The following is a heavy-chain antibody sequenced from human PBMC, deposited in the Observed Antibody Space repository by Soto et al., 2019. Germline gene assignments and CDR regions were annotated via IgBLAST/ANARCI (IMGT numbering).Heavy chain of an antibody. CDR2: ISAYNGNT. CDR3: ARDYPPPYY. J-gene: IGHJ4*01. Sequence: QVQLVQSGAEVKKPGASVKVSCKASGYTFASYAISWMRQAPGQGLEWMGWISAYNGNTNYAKKLQGRVTMTTETSQRTAYMELRCLRSNDTAVYSCARDYPPPYYWGHGTLFTVSS. V-gene: IGHV1-18*01. CDR1: GYTFASYA.